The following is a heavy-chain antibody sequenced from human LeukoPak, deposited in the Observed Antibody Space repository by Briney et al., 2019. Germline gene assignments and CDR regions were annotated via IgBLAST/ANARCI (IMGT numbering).Heavy chain of an antibody. Sequence: GRSLRLSCAASGFTFSSYGMHWVRQAPGKGLEWVAVIWYDGSNKYYADSVEGRFTISRDNSKNMLYLQMNSLRAEDTAVYYCAREPGYSSGWYPDSWGQGALVTVSS. V-gene: IGHV3-33*01. CDR3: AREPGYSSGWYPDS. D-gene: IGHD6-19*01. J-gene: IGHJ4*02. CDR1: GFTFSSYG. CDR2: IWYDGSNK.